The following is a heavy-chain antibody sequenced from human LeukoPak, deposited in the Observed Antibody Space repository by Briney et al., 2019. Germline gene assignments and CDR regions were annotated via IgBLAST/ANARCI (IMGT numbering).Heavy chain of an antibody. CDR1: GGTFSSYA. J-gene: IGHJ4*02. V-gene: IGHV1-2*02. CDR2: INPNSGGT. CDR3: ARGSSGYYGYFDY. D-gene: IGHD3-22*01. Sequence: ASVKVSCKASGGTFSSYAISWVRQAPGQGLEWMGWINPNSGGTNYAQKFQGRVTMTRDTSISTAYMELSRLRSDDTAVYYCARGSSGYYGYFDYWGQGTLVTVSS.